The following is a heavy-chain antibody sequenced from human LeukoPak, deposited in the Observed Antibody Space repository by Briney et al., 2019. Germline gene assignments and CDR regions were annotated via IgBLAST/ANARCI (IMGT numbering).Heavy chain of an antibody. CDR2: IFYSGST. D-gene: IGHD3-10*01. V-gene: IGHV4-34*12. Sequence: SETLSLTCAVYGGSFSGYYWGWIRQPPGKGLEWIGNIFYSGSTYYSPSLKSRVTISLDTSRNQFSLKLTSVTAADTAVYYCAKSNGYGLVDIWGQGTMVTVSS. J-gene: IGHJ3*02. CDR3: AKSNGYGLVDI. CDR1: GGSFSGYY.